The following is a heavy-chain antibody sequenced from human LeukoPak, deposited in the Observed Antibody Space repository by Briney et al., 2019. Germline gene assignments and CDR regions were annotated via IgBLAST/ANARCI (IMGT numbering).Heavy chain of an antibody. CDR2: IYYSGST. Sequence: SETLSLTCTVSGGSISSGDYYWSWIRQPPGKGLEWIGYIYYSGSTYYNPSPKSRVTISVDTSKNQFSLKLSSVTAADTAVYYCARADYGGNSGYYFDYWGQGTLVTVSS. CDR3: ARADYGGNSGYYFDY. CDR1: GGSISSGDYY. D-gene: IGHD4-23*01. J-gene: IGHJ4*02. V-gene: IGHV4-30-4*01.